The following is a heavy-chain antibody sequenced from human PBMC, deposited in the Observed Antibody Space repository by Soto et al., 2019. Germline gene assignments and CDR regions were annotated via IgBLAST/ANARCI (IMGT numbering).Heavy chain of an antibody. D-gene: IGHD4-4*01. J-gene: IGHJ4*02. V-gene: IGHV1-69-2*01. CDR3: ATLSRSTGGIFDY. CDR2: VDPEDGET. CDR1: GYTFTDYY. Sequence: GASVKVSCKVSGYTFTDYYMHWVQQAPGKGLEWMGLVDPEDGETIYAETFQGRVTITADTSTDTAYMEMSSLRSEDTAVYYFATLSRSTGGIFDYWGQGTLVTVSS.